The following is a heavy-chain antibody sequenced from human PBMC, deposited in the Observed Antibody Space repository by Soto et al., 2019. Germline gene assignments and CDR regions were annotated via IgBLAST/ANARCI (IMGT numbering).Heavy chain of an antibody. J-gene: IGHJ5*02. CDR2: IKFDGSEK. CDR3: VKDGGYCSSATCYSPRNHYFDA. Sequence: GVSLRLSCAASGFDFSVYWMSWVRQAPGKGPEWVANIKFDGSEKQYVDSVKGRFTISRDNARNSVFLQMNSLRAGDTAVYYCVKDGGYCSSATCYSPRNHYFDAWGQGTLVTVSS. CDR1: GFDFSVYW. D-gene: IGHD2-2*01. V-gene: IGHV3-7*03.